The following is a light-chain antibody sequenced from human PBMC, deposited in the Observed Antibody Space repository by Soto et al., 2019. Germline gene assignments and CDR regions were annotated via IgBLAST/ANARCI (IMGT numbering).Light chain of an antibody. CDR2: VSS. CDR1: QSISSY. CDR3: QQIYITPYT. Sequence: GDRVTITCRASQSISSYLNWYQQKPGEAPKLLIYVSSNLQSGVPSRFSGSGSGTDFTLTISSLQPEDFATYYCQQIYITPYTFGQGTKLEIK. J-gene: IGKJ2*01. V-gene: IGKV1-39*01.